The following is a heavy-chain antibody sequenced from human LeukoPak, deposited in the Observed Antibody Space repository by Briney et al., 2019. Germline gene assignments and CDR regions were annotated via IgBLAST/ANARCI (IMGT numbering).Heavy chain of an antibody. CDR2: TRNKANSYTT. CDR1: GFTFSDHY. V-gene: IGHV3-72*01. CDR3: ARAAQTAMVYWYFDL. Sequence: GGSLRLSCAASGFTFSDHYMDWVRQAPGKGLEWVGRTRNKANSYTTEYAASVKGRFTVSRDDSKNSLYLQMNSLKTEDTAVYYCARAAQTAMVYWYFDLWGRGTLVTVSS. J-gene: IGHJ2*01. D-gene: IGHD5-18*01.